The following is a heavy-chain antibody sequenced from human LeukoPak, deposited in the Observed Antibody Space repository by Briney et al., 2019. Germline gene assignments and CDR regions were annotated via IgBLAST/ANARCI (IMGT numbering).Heavy chain of an antibody. J-gene: IGHJ6*03. V-gene: IGHV3-53*01. CDR1: GASFSDSY. CDR3: ASGSGSYRTPYYYMDV. Sequence: ETLSLTCAVYGASFSDSYWSWVRQAPGKGLEWVSVIYSGGSTYYADSVKGRFTISRDNSKNTLYLQMNSLRAEDTAVYYCASGSGSYRTPYYYMDVWGTGTTVTVSS. CDR2: IYSGGST. D-gene: IGHD3-10*01.